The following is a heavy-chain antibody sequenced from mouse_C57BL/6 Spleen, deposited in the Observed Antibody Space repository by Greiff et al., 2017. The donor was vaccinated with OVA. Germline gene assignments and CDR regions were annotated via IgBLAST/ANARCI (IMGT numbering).Heavy chain of an antibody. J-gene: IGHJ2*01. CDR2: ISSGGSYT. V-gene: IGHV5-6*02. CDR3: ARQGLSPHFDY. D-gene: IGHD3-3*01. CDR1: GFTFSSYG. Sequence: DVMLVESGGDLVKPGGSLKLSCAASGFTFSSYGMSWVRQTPDKRLEWVATISSGGSYTYYPDSVKGRFTISRDNAKNTLYLQMSSLKSEDTAMYYCARQGLSPHFDYWGQGTTLTVSS.